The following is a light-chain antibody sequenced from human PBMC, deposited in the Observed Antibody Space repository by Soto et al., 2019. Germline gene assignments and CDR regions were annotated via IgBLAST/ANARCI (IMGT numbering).Light chain of an antibody. CDR1: SGHSSYA. CDR3: QTWGTGIQV. V-gene: IGLV4-69*01. J-gene: IGLJ3*02. CDR2: LNSDGSH. Sequence: QSVLTQSPSASASLGASVKLTCTLSSGHSSYAIAWHQQQPEKGPRYLMKLNSDGSHSKGDGIPDRFSGSSSGAERYLTXXXXXXXXXADHYCQTWGTGIQVFGGGTQL.